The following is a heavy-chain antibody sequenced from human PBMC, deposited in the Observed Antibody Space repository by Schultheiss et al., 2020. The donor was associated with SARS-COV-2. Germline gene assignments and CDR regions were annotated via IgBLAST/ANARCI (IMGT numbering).Heavy chain of an antibody. J-gene: IGHJ4*02. Sequence: SETLSLTCTVSGGSISSYYWSWIRQPAGKGLEWIGYIYYSGSTSYNPSLKSRVTISVDTSKNQFSMKLSSVTAADTAVYYCARVDYGDLRVDYWGQGTLVTVSS. D-gene: IGHD4-17*01. CDR1: GGSISSYY. V-gene: IGHV4-59*12. CDR3: ARVDYGDLRVDY. CDR2: IYYSGST.